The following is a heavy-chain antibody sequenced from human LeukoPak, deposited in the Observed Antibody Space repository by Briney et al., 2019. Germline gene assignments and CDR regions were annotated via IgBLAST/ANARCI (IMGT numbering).Heavy chain of an antibody. CDR1: EDTFTSYG. D-gene: IGHD6-13*01. Sequence: ASVKVSCKASEDTFTSYGISWVRQAPGQGLEWMGWISAYNGNTNYAQKLQGRVTMTTATSTAYMELRSLRSDDTAVYYCARDSAAGHWGQGTLVTVSS. CDR2: ISAYNGNT. J-gene: IGHJ4*02. V-gene: IGHV1-18*01. CDR3: ARDSAAGH.